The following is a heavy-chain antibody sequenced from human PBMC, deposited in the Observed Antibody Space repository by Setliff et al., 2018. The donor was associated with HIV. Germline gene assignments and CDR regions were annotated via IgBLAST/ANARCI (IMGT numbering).Heavy chain of an antibody. CDR3: ATDRGTY. D-gene: IGHD1-7*01. J-gene: IGHJ4*02. CDR2: IKQDGSEK. CDR1: GLIFSSYW. V-gene: IGHV3-7*03. Sequence: PGGSLRLSCAASGLIFSSYWMSWVRQAPGKGLEWVANIKQDGSEKYYVDSVKGRFTISRGNAKNSLYLQMNSLRAEDTAVYYCATDRGTYWGQGTLVTVSS.